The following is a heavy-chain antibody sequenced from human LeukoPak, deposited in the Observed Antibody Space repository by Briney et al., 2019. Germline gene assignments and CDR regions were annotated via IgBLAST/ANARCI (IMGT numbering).Heavy chain of an antibody. CDR1: GGSISSYY. J-gene: IGHJ4*02. CDR3: ARLWDSSSSLDY. D-gene: IGHD6-6*01. V-gene: IGHV4-59*08. Sequence: SETLSLTCTVSGGSISSYYWTWIRQPPGKGLGLEWIGYIYYSGGTNYNPSLKGRVTISIDTSKNQVSLKLSSVTAADTAVYYCARLWDSSSSLDYWGQGTLVTVSS. CDR2: IYYSGGT.